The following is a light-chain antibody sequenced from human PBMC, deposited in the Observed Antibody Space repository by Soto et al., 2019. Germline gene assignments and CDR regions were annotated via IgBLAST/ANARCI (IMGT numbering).Light chain of an antibody. CDR3: RQYGRSLGFA. CDR1: QSVNSTL. V-gene: IGKV3-20*01. Sequence: EIVLTQSPGTLSLSPGDRATLPRSAIQSVNSTLLAWYQQKPGQAPRLLIYGASSRATGIPDRFSGSGSGTDFTLTISRLEHDDFAAHDCRQYGRSLGFACGGGTKVDIK. CDR2: GAS. J-gene: IGKJ4*01.